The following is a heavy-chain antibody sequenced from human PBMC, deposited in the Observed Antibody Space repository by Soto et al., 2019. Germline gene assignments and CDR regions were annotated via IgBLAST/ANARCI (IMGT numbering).Heavy chain of an antibody. J-gene: IGHJ4*02. V-gene: IGHV1-3*01. Sequence: QVQLVQSGAEVKKPGASVKVSCKASGYTFTSYAMHWVRQAPGQRLEWMGWINAGNGNTKYSQKFQGRVTITRDTSASTADMELSSLRSEATTVYYCARGPGGPDGPGDYWGQGTLVTVSS. CDR2: INAGNGNT. D-gene: IGHD2-15*01. CDR3: ARGPGGPDGPGDY. CDR1: GYTFTSYA.